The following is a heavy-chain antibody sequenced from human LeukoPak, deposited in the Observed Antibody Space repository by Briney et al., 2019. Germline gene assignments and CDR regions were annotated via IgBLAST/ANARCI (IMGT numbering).Heavy chain of an antibody. J-gene: IGHJ4*02. D-gene: IGHD2-15*01. CDR1: GASVSSPSFV. V-gene: IGHV4-39*01. CDR2: VFS. CDR3: VRFSPSGQNVDF. Sequence: SETLSLTCSVSGASVSSPSFVGGWIRLPPGKGLEWIGTVFSNNPSLRSRASISVDTSKNEFSLKVNSVTAADTAVYHCVRFSPSGQNVDFWGQGTLVTVSP.